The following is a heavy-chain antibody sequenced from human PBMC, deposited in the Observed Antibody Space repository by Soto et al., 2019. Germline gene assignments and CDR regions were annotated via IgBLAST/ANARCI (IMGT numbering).Heavy chain of an antibody. V-gene: IGHV3-30*18. CDR1: GFTFSSCG. J-gene: IGHJ4*02. CDR2: ISNDGSNK. D-gene: IGHD3-22*01. CDR3: AKEWVYDSSGWSFDY. Sequence: QVQLVESGGGVVQPGRSLRLSCAASGFTFSSCGMHWVRQAPGKGLEWVAVISNDGSNKNYADSVKGRFTISRDNSKNTRDLQMNSLRAEDTAVYYCAKEWVYDSSGWSFDYWGQGTLVTVSS.